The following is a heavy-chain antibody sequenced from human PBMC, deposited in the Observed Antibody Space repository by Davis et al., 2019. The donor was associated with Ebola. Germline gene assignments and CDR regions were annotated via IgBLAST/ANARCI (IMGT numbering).Heavy chain of an antibody. CDR3: ARAVRYSVVVTRSSRKYYFDY. CDR1: GYTFTGYY. J-gene: IGHJ4*02. Sequence: ASVKVSCKASGYTFTGYYMHWVRRATGQGLEWMGWMNPNSGNTRYAQKFQGRVTMTRNTSISTAYMELISLRSEDTAVYYCARAVRYSVVVTRSSRKYYFDYWGQGTLVTVSS. V-gene: IGHV1-8*02. CDR2: MNPNSGNT. D-gene: IGHD2-2*01.